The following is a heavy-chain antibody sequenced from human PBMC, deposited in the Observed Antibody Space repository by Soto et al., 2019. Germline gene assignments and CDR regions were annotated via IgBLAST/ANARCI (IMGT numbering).Heavy chain of an antibody. V-gene: IGHV4-30-4*01. CDR3: ARDMNDDFWSGSDAGGI. CDR2: IYYSGNT. D-gene: IGHD3-3*01. Sequence: PSETLSLTCTVSCGSIGSGDYYWSWIRQPPGKGLEWIGYIYYSGNTYYNPSLKSRLTISLDTSKSQFSLNLSSVTAADTAVYYCARDMNDDFWSGSDAGGIWGQGTMVTVSS. CDR1: CGSIGSGDYY. J-gene: IGHJ3*02.